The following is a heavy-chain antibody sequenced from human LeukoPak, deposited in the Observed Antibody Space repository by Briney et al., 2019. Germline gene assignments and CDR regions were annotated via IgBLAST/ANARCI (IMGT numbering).Heavy chain of an antibody. CDR3: AREGLVDYDSSGYSPFFDY. V-gene: IGHV3-33*01. CDR2: IWYDGSNK. D-gene: IGHD3-22*01. Sequence: GRSLRLSCAASGFTFSSYGMHWVRQAPGKGLEWVAVIWYDGSNKYYADSVKGRFTISRDNSKNTLYLQMNSLRAEDTAVYYWAREGLVDYDSSGYSPFFDYWGQGPLVTVSS. J-gene: IGHJ4*02. CDR1: GFTFSSYG.